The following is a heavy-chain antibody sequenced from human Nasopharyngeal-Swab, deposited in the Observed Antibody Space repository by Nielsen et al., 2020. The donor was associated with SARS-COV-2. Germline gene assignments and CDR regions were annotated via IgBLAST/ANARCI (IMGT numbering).Heavy chain of an antibody. CDR1: GGTFSSYA. Sequence: ASVKVSCKASGGTFSSYAISWVRQAPGQRLEWMGWINAGNGNTKYSQKFQGRVTITRDTSASTAYMELSSLRSEDTAVYYCASCSGGSCDYYYYGMDVWGQGTTVTVSS. J-gene: IGHJ6*02. V-gene: IGHV1-3*01. CDR2: INAGNGNT. D-gene: IGHD2-15*01. CDR3: ASCSGGSCDYYYYGMDV.